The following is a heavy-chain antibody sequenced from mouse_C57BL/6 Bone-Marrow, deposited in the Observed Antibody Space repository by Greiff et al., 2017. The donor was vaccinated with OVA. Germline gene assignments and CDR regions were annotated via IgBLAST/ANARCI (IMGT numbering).Heavy chain of an antibody. J-gene: IGHJ2*01. CDR1: GFTFSDYG. Sequence: EVKLMESGGGLVKPGGSLKLSCAASGFTFSDYGMHWVRQAPEKGLEWVAYISSGSSTIYYADTVQGRFPISRDNAKNTLFLQMTSLRAEDTAMYYCARGDYFDYWGQGTTLTVSS. V-gene: IGHV5-17*01. CDR3: ARGDYFDY. CDR2: ISSGSSTI.